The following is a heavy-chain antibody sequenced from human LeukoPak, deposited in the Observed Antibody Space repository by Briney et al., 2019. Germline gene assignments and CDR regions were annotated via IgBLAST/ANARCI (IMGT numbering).Heavy chain of an antibody. CDR3: ARGGLYCSSTSCYTIPDY. V-gene: IGHV4-59*01. Sequence: SETLYLTCTVSGGSISSYYWSWIRQPPGKGLEWIGYIYYSGSTNYNPSLKSRVTISVDTSKNQFSLKLSSVTAADTAVYYCARGGLYCSSTSCYTIPDYWGQGTLVTVSS. D-gene: IGHD2-2*02. CDR2: IYYSGST. CDR1: GGSISSYY. J-gene: IGHJ4*02.